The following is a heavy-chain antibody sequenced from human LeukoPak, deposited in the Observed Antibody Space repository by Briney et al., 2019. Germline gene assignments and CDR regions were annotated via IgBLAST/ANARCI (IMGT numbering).Heavy chain of an antibody. CDR2: ISSRSDYI. CDR3: ARLPELPGFGDY. CDR1: GFTFSSYP. D-gene: IGHD3-10*01. Sequence: GGSLRLSCAASGFTFSSYPMNWVRQAPGKGLEWVSSISSRSDYIYYADSVKGRFTISRDDAKNSLYLQMNSLRAEDTAVYYCARLPELPGFGDYWGPGTLVTVSS. V-gene: IGHV3-21*01. J-gene: IGHJ4*02.